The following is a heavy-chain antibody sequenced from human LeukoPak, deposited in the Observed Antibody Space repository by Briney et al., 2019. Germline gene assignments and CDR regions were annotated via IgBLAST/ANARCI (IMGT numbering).Heavy chain of an antibody. CDR3: ARDKRGYSSSWDDY. CDR1: GFTFDDYG. Sequence: PGGSLRLSCAAPGFTFDDYGMSWVRQAPGKGLEWVSGINRNGGSTGYADSVKGRFTISRDNAKNSLYLQMNSLRAEDTALYYCARDKRGYSSSWDDYWGQGTLVTVSS. V-gene: IGHV3-20*04. J-gene: IGHJ4*02. CDR2: INRNGGST. D-gene: IGHD6-13*01.